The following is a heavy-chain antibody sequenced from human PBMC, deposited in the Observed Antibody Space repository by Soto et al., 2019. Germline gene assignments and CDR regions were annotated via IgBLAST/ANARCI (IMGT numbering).Heavy chain of an antibody. J-gene: IGHJ4*02. V-gene: IGHV3-30*18. D-gene: IGHD3-10*01. CDR1: GFTFSTYG. Sequence: GGSLRLSCEASGFTFSTYGMHWVRQAPGKGLEWVAVISFDGTNKYYADSVKGRFTISRDNSKDTLFLQMDSLRPEDTALYYCAKIIRRYGSGYDYWGQGTRVTVSS. CDR3: AKIIRRYGSGYDY. CDR2: ISFDGTNK.